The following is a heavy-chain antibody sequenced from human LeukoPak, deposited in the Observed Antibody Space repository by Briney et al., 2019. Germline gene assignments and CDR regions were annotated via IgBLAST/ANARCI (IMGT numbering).Heavy chain of an antibody. D-gene: IGHD6-6*01. CDR3: AKAGQQLVYDPKFDY. J-gene: IGHJ4*02. V-gene: IGHV3-23*01. CDR2: IRGSGSST. Sequence: GGSLRLSCAASGFIFSNYAMSWVRQAPGKGLEWVSGIRGSGSSTYYADSVKGRFTISRGDSKNTLYLQMNSLRAEDTAVYYCAKAGQQLVYDPKFDYWGEGTLVTVSS. CDR1: GFIFSNYA.